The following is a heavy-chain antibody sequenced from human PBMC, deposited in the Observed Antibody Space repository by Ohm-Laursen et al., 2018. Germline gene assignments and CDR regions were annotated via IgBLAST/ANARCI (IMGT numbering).Heavy chain of an antibody. CDR1: GFTFSSYA. Sequence: SLRLSCAASGFTFSSYAMSWVRQAPGKGLEWVSAISGSGGSTYYADSVKDRFTISRDNSKNTLYLQMNSLRAEDTAVYYCAKGRVGAHPFDYWGQGTLVTVSS. V-gene: IGHV3-23*01. CDR2: ISGSGGST. CDR3: AKGRVGAHPFDY. J-gene: IGHJ4*02. D-gene: IGHD1-26*01.